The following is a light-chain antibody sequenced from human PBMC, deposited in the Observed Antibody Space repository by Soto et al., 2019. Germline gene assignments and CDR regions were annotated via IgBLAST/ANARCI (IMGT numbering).Light chain of an antibody. CDR2: EVS. J-gene: IGLJ3*02. Sequence: QSALTQPASVSGSPGQSITISCTGTSADVGGYAHVSWYQKYPGKAPKLVISEVSNRPSGVSHRFSGSRSGNTASLTISGLQAEDEADYYCCSYTDNTTPVFGGGTKLTVL. CDR1: SADVGGYAH. CDR3: CSYTDNTTPV. V-gene: IGLV2-14*01.